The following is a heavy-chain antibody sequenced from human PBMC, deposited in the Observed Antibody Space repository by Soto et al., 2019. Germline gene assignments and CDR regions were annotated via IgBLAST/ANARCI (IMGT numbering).Heavy chain of an antibody. Sequence: SLRLSCAASGSAFTKYGFHWVRQAPGKGLEWVAGLAHDALNIYYADSVRGRFSISRDNPEQTVYLQMSSLRVEDTAVYYCTRDFFGSWTIDYWGQGILVTVSS. CDR3: TRDFFGSWTIDY. J-gene: IGHJ4*02. V-gene: IGHV3-30*03. CDR2: LAHDALNI. CDR1: GSAFTKYG. D-gene: IGHD2-15*01.